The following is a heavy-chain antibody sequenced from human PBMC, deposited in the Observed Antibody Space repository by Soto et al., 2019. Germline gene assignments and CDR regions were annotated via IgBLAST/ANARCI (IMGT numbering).Heavy chain of an antibody. J-gene: IGHJ4*02. CDR2: ITDSGRKT. V-gene: IGHV3-23*01. CDR1: GFPFSNYH. D-gene: IGHD5-18*01. CDR3: VEEMYGRSYGDY. Sequence: EVQLLESGGGRGQPGGSLRLSCAGTGFPFSNYHMSWVRQAPGKGLEWVSAITDSGRKTYYADSVRGRFIISRDNFKNALYLQMSSLRADDTAVYYCVEEMYGRSYGDYWGQGTLVTVSS.